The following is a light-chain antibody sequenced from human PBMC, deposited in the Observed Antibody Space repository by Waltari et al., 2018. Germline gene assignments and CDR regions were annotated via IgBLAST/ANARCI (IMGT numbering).Light chain of an antibody. J-gene: IGLJ3*02. CDR2: VNSDGSH. CDR3: QTGGHGTWV. V-gene: IGLV4-69*01. Sequence: QLVLTQSPSASPSLGASVKLTCTLRSGNSSNVIAWLHQQPEKGPRYLMKVNSDGSHSKGDEIPDRFSGSSSGAERYLTISSLQSEDEADYYCQTGGHGTWVFGGGTKLTVL. CDR1: SGNSSNV.